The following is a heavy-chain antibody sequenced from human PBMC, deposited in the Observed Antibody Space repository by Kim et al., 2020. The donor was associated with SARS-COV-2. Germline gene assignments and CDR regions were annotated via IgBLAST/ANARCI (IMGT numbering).Heavy chain of an antibody. D-gene: IGHD1-7*01. V-gene: IGHV4-59*13. CDR2: IYYSGST. Sequence: SETLSLTCTVSGGSISSYYWSWIRQPPGKGLEWIGYIYYSGSTNYNPSLKSRVTISVDTSKNQFSLKLSSVTAADTAVYYCARGTGTPYYYYYGMDVWGQGTTVTVSS. CDR1: GGSISSYY. J-gene: IGHJ6*02. CDR3: ARGTGTPYYYYYGMDV.